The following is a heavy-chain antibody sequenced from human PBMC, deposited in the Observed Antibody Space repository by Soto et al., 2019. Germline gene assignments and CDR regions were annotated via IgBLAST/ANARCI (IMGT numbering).Heavy chain of an antibody. V-gene: IGHV1-2*04. CDR3: ARGGYYYDSSGSLDV. D-gene: IGHD3-22*01. CDR2: INPNSGGT. Sequence: GASVKVSCKASGYTFTGYYMHWVRQAPGQGLEWMGWINPNSGGTNYAQKFQGWVTMTRDTSISTAYMELSRLRSDDTAVYYCARGGYYYDSSGSLDVWGQGTTVTVSS. CDR1: GYTFTGYY. J-gene: IGHJ6*02.